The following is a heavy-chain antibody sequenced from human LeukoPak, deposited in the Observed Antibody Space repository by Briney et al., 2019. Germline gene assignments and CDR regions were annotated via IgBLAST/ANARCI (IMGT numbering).Heavy chain of an antibody. CDR1: GDSVSSNSAA. V-gene: IGHV6-1*01. J-gene: IGHJ3*02. CDR2: TYYRSKWYN. D-gene: IGHD1-1*01. CDR3: AGHNTCSHDTVDI. Sequence: SQTLSLTCAISGDSVSSNSAAWNWIRQSPSRGLEWLGRTYYRSKWYNDYAVSVKSRIIINADTSKNQFSLMLNSVTPDDTAVYYCAGHNTCSHDTVDIWGQGTMITVSS.